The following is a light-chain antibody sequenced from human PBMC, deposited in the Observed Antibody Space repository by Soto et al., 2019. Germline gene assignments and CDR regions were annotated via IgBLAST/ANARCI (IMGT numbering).Light chain of an antibody. CDR1: QSISSW. CDR3: HQYNRYPCP. J-gene: IGKJ3*01. V-gene: IGKV1-5*03. CDR2: KAS. Sequence: DIQMTQSPSIVSASVGARVTITGRASQSISSWLAWYQHKPGKATNLLIYKASSLEIGVPSRCSGSGSGTEYTLTISSLQPDEFATYYCHQYNRYPCPCGPGPKVEIK.